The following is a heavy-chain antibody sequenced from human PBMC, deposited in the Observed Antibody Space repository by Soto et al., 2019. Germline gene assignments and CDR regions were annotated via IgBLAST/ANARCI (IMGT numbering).Heavy chain of an antibody. CDR2: IIPSCGTA. D-gene: IGHD5-18*01. CDR3: ARVGDTAMGGVGG. V-gene: IGHV1-69*01. J-gene: IGHJ4*02. CDR1: GGTFSSYA. Sequence: QVQLVQSGAEVKKPGSSVKVSCKASGGTFSSYAISWVRQAPGHGLEWMGGIIPSCGTANYAQKFQARVTSTADEATSRAYMELSSLRSEDTAVYYCARVGDTAMGGVGGWGKGTLVTVSS.